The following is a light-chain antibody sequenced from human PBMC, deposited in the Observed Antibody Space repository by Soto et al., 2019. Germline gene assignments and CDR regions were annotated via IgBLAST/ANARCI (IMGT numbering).Light chain of an antibody. CDR3: SSFTTSTTYV. CDR2: EVN. J-gene: IGLJ1*01. Sequence: QSALTQPPSVSGSPGQSVAVSCTGTSSDVGSYDRVSWYQQPPGTAPKLIIYEVNNRPSGVPDRSSGSKSGNTASLTISGLQAEDEADYYCSSFTTSTTYVFGTGTKVTVL. CDR1: SSDVGSYDR. V-gene: IGLV2-18*02.